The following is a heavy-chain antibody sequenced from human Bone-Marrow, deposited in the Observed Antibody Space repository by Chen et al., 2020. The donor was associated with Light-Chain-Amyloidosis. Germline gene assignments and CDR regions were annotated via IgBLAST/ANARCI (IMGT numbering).Heavy chain of an antibody. CDR1: GYTFPNYW. CDR2: IYPDDSDA. Sequence: VKKPGESLKISCKGSGYTFPNYWIGWVRQMPGKGLEWMGVIYPDDSDARYSPSFEGQVTISADKSITTAYLQCRSLKASDTAMYYCARRRDGYNFDYWGQVTLVTVSS. D-gene: IGHD5-12*01. V-gene: IGHV5-51*01. CDR3: ARRRDGYNFDY. J-gene: IGHJ4*02.